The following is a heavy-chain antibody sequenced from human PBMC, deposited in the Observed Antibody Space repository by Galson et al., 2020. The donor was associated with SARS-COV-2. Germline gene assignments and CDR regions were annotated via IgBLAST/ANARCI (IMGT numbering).Heavy chain of an antibody. CDR3: ASQEGRSSGYYFGWWDTTDNAFDI. J-gene: IGHJ3*02. Sequence: NSGGSLRLSCAASGFTFSDYYMSWIRQAPGKGLEWVSYISSSGSTIYYADSVKGRFTISRDNAKNSLYLQMNSLRAEDTAVYYCASQEGRSSGYYFGWWDTTDNAFDIWGQGTMVTVSS. V-gene: IGHV3-11*01. CDR1: GFTFSDYY. CDR2: ISSSGSTI. D-gene: IGHD3-22*01.